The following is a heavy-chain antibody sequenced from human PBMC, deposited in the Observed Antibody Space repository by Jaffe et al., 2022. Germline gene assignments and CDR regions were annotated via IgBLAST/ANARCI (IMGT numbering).Heavy chain of an antibody. J-gene: IGHJ2*01. D-gene: IGHD3-9*01. V-gene: IGHV3-7*05. Sequence: EVQLVESGGGLVQPGGSLRLSCAASGFTFSSYWMSWVRQAPGKGLEWVANIKQDGSEKYYVDSVKGRFTISRDNAKNSLYLQMNSLRAEDTAVYYCARGGQNYDILTGYSPASYWYFDLWGRGTLVTVSS. CDR2: IKQDGSEK. CDR1: GFTFSSYW. CDR3: ARGGQNYDILTGYSPASYWYFDL.